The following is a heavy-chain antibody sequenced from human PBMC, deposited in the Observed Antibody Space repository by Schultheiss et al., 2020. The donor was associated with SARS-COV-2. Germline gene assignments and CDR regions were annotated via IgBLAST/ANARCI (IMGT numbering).Heavy chain of an antibody. CDR1: GFTFSKSA. CDR2: IKQDGSEK. D-gene: IGHD1-26*01. J-gene: IGHJ2*01. Sequence: GGSLRLSCAASGFTFSKSAMSWVRQAPGKGLEWVANIKQDGSEKYYVDSVKGRFTISRDNAKISLYLLMKTLRAEDTAVYYCAREGVHSVGLWYFDLWGRGTLVTVSS. V-gene: IGHV3-7*01. CDR3: AREGVHSVGLWYFDL.